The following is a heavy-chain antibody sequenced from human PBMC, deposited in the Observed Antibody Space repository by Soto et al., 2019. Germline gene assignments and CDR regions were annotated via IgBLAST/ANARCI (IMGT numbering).Heavy chain of an antibody. V-gene: IGHV1-69*01. D-gene: IGHD5-12*01. Sequence: QVQLVQSGAEVKKPGSSVKVSCKASGGTFSSYAISWVRQAPGQGLEWMGGIIPIFGTANYAQKFQGRVTITADESTSTDYMELSSLRSEDTAVYYCARGRNVDIVATKGGDAFDIWGQGTMVTVSS. J-gene: IGHJ3*02. CDR1: GGTFSSYA. CDR3: ARGRNVDIVATKGGDAFDI. CDR2: IIPIFGTA.